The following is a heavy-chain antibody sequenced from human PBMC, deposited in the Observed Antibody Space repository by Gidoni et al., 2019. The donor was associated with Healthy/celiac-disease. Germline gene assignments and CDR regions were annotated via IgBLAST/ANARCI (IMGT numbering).Heavy chain of an antibody. V-gene: IGHV3-11*01. CDR3: ARAYFRSGYSSSWDY. CDR1: GFTFSDYY. D-gene: IGHD6-13*01. J-gene: IGHJ4*02. Sequence: QVQLVESGGGLVKPGGSLRLSCAASGFTFSDYYMSWTRQAPGKGLEWVSYIRSSGSTIYYADSVKGRYTISRDKAKNSLYLQMNSLRAEDTAVYYCARAYFRSGYSSSWDYWGQGTLVTVSS. CDR2: IRSSGSTI.